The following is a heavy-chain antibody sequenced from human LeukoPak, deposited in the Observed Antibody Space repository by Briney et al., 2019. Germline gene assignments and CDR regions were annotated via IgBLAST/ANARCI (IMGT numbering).Heavy chain of an antibody. Sequence: GRSLRLSCAAPGFHFSTYGMHWVRQAPGKGLEWVGVIWYDGSNKIYAESVKGRFTISRDNSKNTLYLQMNSLRAEDTAVYYCARDRSWGSQCYFDYWGQGTLVTVSS. D-gene: IGHD7-27*01. V-gene: IGHV3-33*01. CDR1: GFHFSTYG. CDR3: ARDRSWGSQCYFDY. CDR2: IWYDGSNK. J-gene: IGHJ4*02.